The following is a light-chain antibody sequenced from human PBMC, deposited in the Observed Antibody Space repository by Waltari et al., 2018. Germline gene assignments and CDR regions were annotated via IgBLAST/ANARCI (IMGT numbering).Light chain of an antibody. Sequence: IVLTQSPATLSSSLGYTATLSCRASQSVGNYLAWYQQKPGQPPRLLIYDASNRATGVPARFRGSGSGTDFTLTISSLEAEDFAVYYCQQRSTWTPHTFGQGARLEIK. CDR2: DAS. J-gene: IGKJ2*01. V-gene: IGKV3-11*01. CDR3: QQRSTWTPHT. CDR1: QSVGNY.